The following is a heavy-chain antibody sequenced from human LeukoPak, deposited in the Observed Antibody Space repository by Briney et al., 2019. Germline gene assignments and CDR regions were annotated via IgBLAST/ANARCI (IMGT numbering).Heavy chain of an antibody. D-gene: IGHD1-14*01. Sequence: SVKVSCKASGGTFSSYAISWVRQAPGQGLEWMGRIIPILGIANYAQKFQGRVTITADKSTSTAYMELSSLRSEDTAVYYCARSEGDLDYYYYYGMDVWGQGTTVTVSS. CDR2: IIPILGIA. CDR1: GGTFSSYA. J-gene: IGHJ6*02. CDR3: ARSEGDLDYYYYYGMDV. V-gene: IGHV1-69*04.